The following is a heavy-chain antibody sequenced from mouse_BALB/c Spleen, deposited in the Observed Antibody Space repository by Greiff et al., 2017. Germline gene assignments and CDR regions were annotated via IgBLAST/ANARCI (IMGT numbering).Heavy chain of an antibody. CDR3: ARGTARAALAY. CDR2: IDPYNGGT. D-gene: IGHD3-3*01. CDR1: GYSFTGYN. V-gene: IGHV1S135*01. Sequence: VQLQQSGPELGKPGASVKISCKASGYSFTGYNMYWVKQSPRKSLEWIGYIDPYNGGTSYNQKFKGKATLTVDKSSSTAYMHLNSLTSEDSAIYCCARGTARAALAYWGQGTLVTVSA. J-gene: IGHJ3*01.